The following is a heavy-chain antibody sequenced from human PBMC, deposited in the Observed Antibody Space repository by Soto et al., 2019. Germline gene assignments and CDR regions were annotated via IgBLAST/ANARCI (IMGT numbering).Heavy chain of an antibody. Sequence: QVQLVQSGTEVKKPGSSVKVSCKASGGTFRNYPINWVRQAPGQGLEWMGSIFPLTDIPDYAQNFQARLTISADKSTSTAYMELCSLTSDDTAMYFCARGPLVVLNYFESWGQGILVTVSS. CDR3: ARGPLVVLNYFES. CDR1: GGTFRNYP. V-gene: IGHV1-69*02. J-gene: IGHJ4*02. CDR2: IFPLTDIP.